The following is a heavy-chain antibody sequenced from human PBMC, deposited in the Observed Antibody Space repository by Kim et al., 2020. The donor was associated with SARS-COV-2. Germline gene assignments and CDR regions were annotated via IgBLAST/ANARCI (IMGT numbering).Heavy chain of an antibody. D-gene: IGHD6-6*01. CDR3: ARDPPYSSSPDYFDY. V-gene: IGHV3-30*07. Sequence: DPVKGRFTISRDNSKNTLYLQMNSLRAEDTAVYYCARDPPYSSSPDYFDYWGQGTLVTVSS. J-gene: IGHJ4*02.